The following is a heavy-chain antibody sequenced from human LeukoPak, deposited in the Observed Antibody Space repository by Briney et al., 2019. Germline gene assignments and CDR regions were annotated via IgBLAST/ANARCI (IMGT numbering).Heavy chain of an antibody. CDR1: GYTFTSYG. D-gene: IGHD3-10*01. CDR3: ARKDYGSGSYYYFDY. V-gene: IGHV1-18*01. Sequence: GASVKVSCKASGYTFTSYGISWVRQAPGQGLEWMGWISAYSGNTNYAQKLQGRVTMTPDTSTSTAYMELRSLRSDDTAVYYCARKDYGSGSYYYFDYWGQGTLVTVSS. J-gene: IGHJ4*02. CDR2: ISAYSGNT.